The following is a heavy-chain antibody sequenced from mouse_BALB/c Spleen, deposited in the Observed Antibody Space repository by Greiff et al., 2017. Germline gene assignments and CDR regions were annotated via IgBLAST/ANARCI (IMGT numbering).Heavy chain of an antibody. V-gene: IGHV5-6-5*01. D-gene: IGHD2-1*01. CDR2: ISSGGST. CDR1: GFTFSSYA. Sequence: VQLKESGGGLVKPGGSLKLSCAASGFTFSSYAMSWVRQTPEKRLEWVASISSGGSTYYPDSVKGRFTISRDNARNILYLQMSSLRSEDTAMYYCARGRGNYEFAYWGQGTLVTVSA. J-gene: IGHJ3*01. CDR3: ARGRGNYEFAY.